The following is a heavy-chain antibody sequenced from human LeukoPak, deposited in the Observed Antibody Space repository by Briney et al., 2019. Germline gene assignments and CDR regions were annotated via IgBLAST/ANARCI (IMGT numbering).Heavy chain of an antibody. CDR1: GGSISSSSYY. J-gene: IGHJ4*02. D-gene: IGHD1-1*01. CDR3: ARRAPYARGTFDY. Sequence: PSETLSLTCTVSGGSISSSSYYWGWIRQPPGKGLEWIGSIYYSGSTYYNPSLKSRVTISVDTSKNQFSLKLSSVTAADTAVYYCARRAPYARGTFDYWGPGTLVTVSS. V-gene: IGHV4-39*01. CDR2: IYYSGST.